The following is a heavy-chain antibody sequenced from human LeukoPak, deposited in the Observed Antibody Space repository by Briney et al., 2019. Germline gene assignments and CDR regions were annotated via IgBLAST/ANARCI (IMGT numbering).Heavy chain of an antibody. CDR2: IWYDGSNK. D-gene: IGHD5-18*01. Sequence: PGGSLRLSCAASGFTFSIYGMHWVRQAPGKGLEWVAVIWYDGSNKYYADSVKGRFTISRDNSKNTLYLQMNSLRAEDTAVYYCAKARYSYDHYYFDYWGQGTLVTVSS. V-gene: IGHV3-33*06. J-gene: IGHJ4*02. CDR1: GFTFSIYG. CDR3: AKARYSYDHYYFDY.